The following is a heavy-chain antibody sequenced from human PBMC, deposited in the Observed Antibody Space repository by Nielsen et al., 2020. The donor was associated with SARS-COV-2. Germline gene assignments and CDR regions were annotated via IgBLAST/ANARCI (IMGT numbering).Heavy chain of an antibody. CDR3: ARVLTTVTADYYYYYMDV. J-gene: IGHJ6*03. V-gene: IGHV1-3*01. Sequence: ASVKVSCKASGYSFSSYAINWVRQAPGHRLEWMGWSSAGGGDTHYSQKFQGRVTFSSDTSATTAYMELNSLRSEDTAVYYCARVLTTVTADYYYYYMDVWGNGTTVRVS. D-gene: IGHD4-17*01. CDR1: GYSFSSYA. CDR2: SSAGGGDT.